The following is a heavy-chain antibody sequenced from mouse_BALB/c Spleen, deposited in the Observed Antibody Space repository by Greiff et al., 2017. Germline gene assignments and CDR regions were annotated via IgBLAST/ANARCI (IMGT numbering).Heavy chain of an antibody. CDR1: GFTFSDYY. J-gene: IGHJ3*01. Sequence: EVQLQQSGGGLVKPGGSLKLSCAASGFTFSDYYMYWVRQTPEKRLEWVATISDGGSYTYYPDSVKGRFTISRDNAKNNLYLQMSSLKSEDTAMYYCARSFITTATAWFAYWGQGTLVTVSA. CDR2: ISDGGSYT. CDR3: ARSFITTATAWFAY. V-gene: IGHV5-4*02. D-gene: IGHD1-2*01.